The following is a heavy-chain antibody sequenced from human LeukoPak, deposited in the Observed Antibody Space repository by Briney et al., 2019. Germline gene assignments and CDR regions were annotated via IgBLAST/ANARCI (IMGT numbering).Heavy chain of an antibody. CDR3: AKDRGSGSYYKPPDAFDI. V-gene: IGHV3-30*02. CDR2: IRYDGSNK. J-gene: IGHJ3*02. Sequence: GGSLRLSCAASGFTFSSYGMHWVRQAPGKGLEWVAFIRYDGSNKYYADSVKGRFTISRDNSKNMLYLQMNSLRAEDTAVYYCAKDRGSGSYYKPPDAFDIWGQGTMVTVSS. D-gene: IGHD3-10*01. CDR1: GFTFSSYG.